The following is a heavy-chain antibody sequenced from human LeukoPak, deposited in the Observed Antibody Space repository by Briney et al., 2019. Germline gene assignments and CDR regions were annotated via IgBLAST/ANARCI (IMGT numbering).Heavy chain of an antibody. D-gene: IGHD2-15*01. J-gene: IGHJ6*03. V-gene: IGHV1-18*01. Sequence: ASVKLSCKASGYTTNTFGITWVRQAPGQGLEWIGWISPYNAYTKYADRLQGRVTLTTDTSTTTSYMESRSLRSDDTALYFCANVAKGRYFYYYMDVWGKGTTVIVS. CDR2: ISPYNAYT. CDR3: ANVAKGRYFYYYMDV. CDR1: GYTTNTFG.